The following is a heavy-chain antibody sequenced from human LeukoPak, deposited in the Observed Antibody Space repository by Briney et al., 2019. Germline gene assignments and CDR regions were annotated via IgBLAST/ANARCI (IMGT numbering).Heavy chain of an antibody. CDR1: GGSISSHY. CDR2: IYYSGST. J-gene: IGHJ4*02. V-gene: IGHV4-59*11. CDR3: ARGGYSSSSDY. Sequence: SETLSLTCTVSGGSISSHYWSWIRQPPGKGLEWIGYIYYSGSTNYNPSLKSRVTISVDTSKNQFSLRLNSVTAADTAVYYCARGGYSSSSDYWGQGTLVTVPS. D-gene: IGHD6-6*01.